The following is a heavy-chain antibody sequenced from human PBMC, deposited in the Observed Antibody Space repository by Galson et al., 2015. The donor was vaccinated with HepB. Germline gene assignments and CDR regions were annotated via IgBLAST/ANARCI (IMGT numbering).Heavy chain of an antibody. CDR1: DFTFIAYW. CDR2: INTDGSRA. CDR3: ARPRLRYFDSFDL. D-gene: IGHD3-9*01. J-gene: IGHJ4*02. V-gene: IGHV3-74*01. Sequence: SLRLSCAASDFTFIAYWMHWVRQAPGKGLVWVSGINTDGSRANYADSVKGRFTISRDDAKNTAYLQMSSLRVEDTAIYYCARPRLRYFDSFDLWGQGILVTVSS.